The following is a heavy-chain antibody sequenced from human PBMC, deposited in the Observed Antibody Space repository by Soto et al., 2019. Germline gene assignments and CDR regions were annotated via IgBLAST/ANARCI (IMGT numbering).Heavy chain of an antibody. CDR3: AKDLRDWGFFDY. CDR2: LSGSGGST. CDR1: GFSFHTYA. V-gene: IGHV3-23*01. D-gene: IGHD3-16*01. Sequence: LRLSCAASGFSFHTYAMGWVRQAPGKGQEWVSSLSGSGGSTNYADSVKGRFTISRDNSKDTLYLQMNNLKAEDTAMYYCAKDLRDWGFFDYWGLGTLVTVSS. J-gene: IGHJ4*02.